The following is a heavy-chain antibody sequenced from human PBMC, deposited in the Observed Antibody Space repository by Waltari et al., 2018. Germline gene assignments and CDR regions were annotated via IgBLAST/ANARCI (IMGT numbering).Heavy chain of an antibody. Sequence: QVQLVQSGAEVKKPGSSVKVSCKASGGTFSSSAISWVRQAPGQGLEWMGGIIPIFGTANYAQKFQGRVTITRDTSASTAYMELSSLRSEDMAVYYCAREGIAAAGSFDYWGQGTLVTVSS. CDR1: GGTFSSSA. V-gene: IGHV1-69*05. CDR2: IIPIFGTA. J-gene: IGHJ4*02. D-gene: IGHD6-13*01. CDR3: AREGIAAAGSFDY.